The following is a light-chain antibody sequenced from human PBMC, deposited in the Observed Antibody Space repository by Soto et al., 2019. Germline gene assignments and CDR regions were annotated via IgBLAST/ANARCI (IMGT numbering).Light chain of an antibody. CDR2: EGH. J-gene: IGLJ3*02. V-gene: IGLV2-23*01. Sequence: QSALAQPASVSGSPGQSITISCTGASGYVGTYSLVSWYQQHPGKAPKVVIYEGHKRPSGVPDRFSGSTSVNTASLTISGLQTDDEADYYCASWDDSLNGWVFGGGTKVTVL. CDR3: ASWDDSLNGWV. CDR1: SGYVGTYSL.